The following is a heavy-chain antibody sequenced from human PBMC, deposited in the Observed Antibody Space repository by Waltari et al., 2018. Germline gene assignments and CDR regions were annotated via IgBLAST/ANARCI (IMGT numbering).Heavy chain of an antibody. D-gene: IGHD2-2*03. CDR1: GSTFVVIA. Sequence: EVQLVESGGGLVQPGRSLTLSCKGSGSTFVVIALSWFRQAPEKGLEWVAFIRSRVYGGATEYAASVKGRFTISRDDSKSIAYLQMNSLKTEDTAVYYCTTLDIVIIPAARPFDFWGQGTLVTVSS. V-gene: IGHV3-49*03. CDR2: IRSRVYGGAT. J-gene: IGHJ4*02. CDR3: TTLDIVIIPAARPFDF.